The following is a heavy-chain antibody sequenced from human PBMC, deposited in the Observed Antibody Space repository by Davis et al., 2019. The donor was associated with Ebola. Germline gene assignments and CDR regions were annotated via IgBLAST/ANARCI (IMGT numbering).Heavy chain of an antibody. D-gene: IGHD3-3*01. CDR2: ISSSSSYI. CDR3: ATNYDFWSGYYYYYYGMDV. V-gene: IGHV3-21*01. Sequence: PGGSLRLSCAASGFTFSSYSMNWVRQAPGKGLEWVSSISSSSSYIYYADSVKGRFTISRDNAKNSLYLQMNSLRAEDTAVYYCATNYDFWSGYYYYYYGMDVWGQGTTVTVSS. J-gene: IGHJ6*02. CDR1: GFTFSSYS.